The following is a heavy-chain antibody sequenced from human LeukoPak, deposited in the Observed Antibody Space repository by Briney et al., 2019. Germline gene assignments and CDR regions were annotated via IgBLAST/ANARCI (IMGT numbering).Heavy chain of an antibody. CDR1: GFTVSSNY. CDR2: IYSGGST. J-gene: IGHJ4*02. CDR3: ARDPPPSYYYGSGSYSDY. Sequence: GGSLRLSCAASGFTVSSNYMRWVRQAPGKGLEWVSVIYSGGSTYYADSVKGRFTISRDNSKNTLYLQMNSLRAEDTAVYYCARDPPPSYYYGSGSYSDYWGQGTLVTVSS. D-gene: IGHD3-10*01. V-gene: IGHV3-53*01.